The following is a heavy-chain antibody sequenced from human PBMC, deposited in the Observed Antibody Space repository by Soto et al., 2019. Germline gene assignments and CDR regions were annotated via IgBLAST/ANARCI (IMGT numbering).Heavy chain of an antibody. D-gene: IGHD3-22*01. J-gene: IGHJ5*02. Sequence: PSETLSLTCTVSGGSISSSSYYWGWIRQPPGKGLEWIGSIYYSGSTYYNPSLKSRVTISVDTSKNQFSLKLSSVTAADTAVYYCARHLGRPAPASDYYYDSSGYPSIWGFDPWGQGTLVTVSS. V-gene: IGHV4-39*01. CDR3: ARHLGRPAPASDYYYDSSGYPSIWGFDP. CDR1: GGSISSSSYY. CDR2: IYYSGST.